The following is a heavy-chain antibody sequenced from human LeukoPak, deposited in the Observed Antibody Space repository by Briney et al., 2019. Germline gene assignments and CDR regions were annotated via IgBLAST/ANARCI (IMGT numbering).Heavy chain of an antibody. CDR1: GFTFRSHA. CDR2: IYENGGTT. V-gene: IGHV3-23*01. J-gene: IGHJ4*02. CDR3: ARDSDSNYATGDY. D-gene: IGHD4-11*01. Sequence: GGSLRLSCVGSGFTFRSHAMSWVRQAPEKGLEFVSGIYENGGTTYYADSVKGRFTISRDNSKNTLYLQMNSLRAEDTAVYYCARDSDSNYATGDYWGQGTLVTVSS.